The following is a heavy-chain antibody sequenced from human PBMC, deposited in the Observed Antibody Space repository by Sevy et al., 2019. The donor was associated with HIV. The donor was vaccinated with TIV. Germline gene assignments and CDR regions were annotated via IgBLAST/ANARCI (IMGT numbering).Heavy chain of an antibody. CDR3: TRPLATADTPEYFLDY. D-gene: IGHD5-12*01. J-gene: IGHJ4*02. V-gene: IGHV3-49*03. Sequence: GGSLRLSCTSSGFTFGDYAMSWFRQAPGKGLEWVAFIRRNSHEPYGGTTEYAASVKGRFTISRDDSKSIAYLQMNSLKTEDTAVYYCTRPLATADTPEYFLDYRGQRILVTVSS. CDR1: GFTFGDYA. CDR2: IRRNSHEPYGGTT.